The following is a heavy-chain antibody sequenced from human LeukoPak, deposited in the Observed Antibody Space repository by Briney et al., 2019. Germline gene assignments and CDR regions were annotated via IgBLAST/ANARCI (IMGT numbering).Heavy chain of an antibody. Sequence: SETLSLTCTVSGGSISSYYWSWIRQHPGKGLEWIGYIYYSGSTYYNPSLKSRVTISVDTSKNQFSLKLSSVTAADTAVYYCARGVTMVRGVIPPTFFDYWGQGTLVTVSS. CDR1: GGSISSYY. J-gene: IGHJ4*02. V-gene: IGHV4-59*06. CDR2: IYYSGST. CDR3: ARGVTMVRGVIPPTFFDY. D-gene: IGHD3-10*01.